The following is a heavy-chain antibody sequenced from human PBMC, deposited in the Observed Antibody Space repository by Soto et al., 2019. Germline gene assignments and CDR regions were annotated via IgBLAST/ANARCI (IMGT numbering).Heavy chain of an antibody. CDR1: GYIFTNYW. D-gene: IGHD4-17*01. J-gene: IGHJ6*04. V-gene: IGHV5-51*01. CDR3: ASPPYGDYDAKSV. CDR2: IYPGDSDT. Sequence: GESLKISCKGSGYIFTNYWIGWVRQMPGKGLEWMGIIYPGDSDTRYSPSFQGQVTISVDKSVSTAYLQWSNLKASDTAMYYCASPPYGDYDAKSVGGKGTTVPVPS.